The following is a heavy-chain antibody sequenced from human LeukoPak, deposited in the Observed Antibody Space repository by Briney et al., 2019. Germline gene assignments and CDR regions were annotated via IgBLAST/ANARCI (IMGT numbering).Heavy chain of an antibody. J-gene: IGHJ6*03. CDR1: GYTFTRYY. D-gene: IGHD6-19*01. Sequence: ASVKVSCKASGYTFTRYYMHGVRQAPGQGVEWRGIINPSCWRTSYAQKFQGRVTMTRDIYTSTDYMELSSLSSEDTDVYYCERGRYRSGWDYYYSYYMDVWGTGTTVTVSS. V-gene: IGHV1-46*01. CDR3: ERGRYRSGWDYYYSYYMDV. CDR2: INPSCWRT.